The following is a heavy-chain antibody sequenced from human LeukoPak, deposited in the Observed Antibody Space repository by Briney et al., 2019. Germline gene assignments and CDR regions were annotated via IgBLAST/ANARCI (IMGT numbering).Heavy chain of an antibody. D-gene: IGHD2/OR15-2a*01. CDR3: TRLVVKEAAAVGY. J-gene: IGHJ4*02. Sequence: TGVPLTLPCAASGFTFSGSAMHWVRQASGKGLEWVGRIRSKANSYATAYAASVKGRFTISRDDSKNTAYLQMNSLKTEDAAVYYCTRLVVKEAAAVGYWGQGTLVTVSS. V-gene: IGHV3-73*01. CDR1: GFTFSGSA. CDR2: IRSKANSYAT.